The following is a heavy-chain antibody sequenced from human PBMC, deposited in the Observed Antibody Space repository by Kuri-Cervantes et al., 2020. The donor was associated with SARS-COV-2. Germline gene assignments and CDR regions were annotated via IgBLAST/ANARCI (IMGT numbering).Heavy chain of an antibody. CDR2: IYYSGST. CDR3: ARLGGSYRIGFDY. D-gene: IGHD1-26*01. J-gene: IGHJ4*02. V-gene: IGHV4-39*01. CDR1: GSSISSSSYY. Sequence: ESLKISCTVSGSSISSSSYYWGWIRQPPGKGLEWIGSIYYSGSTYYNPSLKSRVTISVDTSKNQFSLKLSSVTAADTAVYYCARLGGSYRIGFDYWGQGTLVTVSS.